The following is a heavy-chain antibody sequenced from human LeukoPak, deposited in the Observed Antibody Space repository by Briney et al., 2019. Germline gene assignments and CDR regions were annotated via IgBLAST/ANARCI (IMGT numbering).Heavy chain of an antibody. V-gene: IGHV3-74*01. Sequence: PGGSLRLSCAASGFTFSSYWMHWVRQARGKGLVWVSRINSDGSSTSYADSVKGRFTISRDNAKNTLYLQMNSLRAEDTAVYYCARDPNGSRGGYWGQGTLVTVSS. D-gene: IGHD2-8*01. J-gene: IGHJ4*02. CDR3: ARDPNGSRGGY. CDR2: INSDGSST. CDR1: GFTFSSYW.